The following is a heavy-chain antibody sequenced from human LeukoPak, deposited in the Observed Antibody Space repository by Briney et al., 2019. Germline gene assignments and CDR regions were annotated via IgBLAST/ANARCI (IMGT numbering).Heavy chain of an antibody. CDR3: ARGSGSATVTPFDI. CDR1: GYSITSYY. V-gene: IGHV4-59*01. Sequence: SETLSLTRTVSGYSITSYYWSWIRQPPGQGLEWIASFYHSGSTKYNPSLKSRVTMSVDASKNQFFLKLSSVTAADTAVYYCARGSGSATVTPFDIWGQGTMVTVSS. CDR2: FYHSGST. D-gene: IGHD4-17*01. J-gene: IGHJ3*02.